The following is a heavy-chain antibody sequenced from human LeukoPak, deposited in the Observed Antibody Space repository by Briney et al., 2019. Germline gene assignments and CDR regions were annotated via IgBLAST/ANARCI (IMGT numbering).Heavy chain of an antibody. CDR1: GFAFSNPW. D-gene: IGHD3-10*01. CDR2: IKEDGSVK. CDR3: ARDSYYSTYDY. V-gene: IGHV3-7*01. J-gene: IGHJ4*02. Sequence: GGSLRLSCAASGFAFSNPWMTWVRQAPGKGPEWVANIKEDGSVKNYVDSVKGRFTISRDNAKNSLYLQMNSLRVEDTAVYFCARDSYYSTYDYWGQGTLVVVSS.